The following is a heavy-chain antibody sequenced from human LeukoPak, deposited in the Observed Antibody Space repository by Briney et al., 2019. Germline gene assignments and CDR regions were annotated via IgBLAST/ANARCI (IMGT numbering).Heavy chain of an antibody. CDR3: ARGTLGAWGW. CDR2: ISGSGGST. V-gene: IGHV3-21*04. J-gene: IGHJ4*02. CDR1: GFTFSAYW. Sequence: GGSLRLSCAASGFTFSAYWMHWVRQAPGKGLEWVSAISGSGGSTCYADSVKGRFTISRDNAKNSLYLQMNSLRAEDTAVYFCARGTLGAWGWWGQGTLVTVSS. D-gene: IGHD6-19*01.